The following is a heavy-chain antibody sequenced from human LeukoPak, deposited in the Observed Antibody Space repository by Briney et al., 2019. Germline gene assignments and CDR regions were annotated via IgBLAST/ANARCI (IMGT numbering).Heavy chain of an antibody. CDR3: TTGYYGDSYFDY. J-gene: IGHJ4*02. V-gene: IGHV3-15*01. D-gene: IGHD4-17*01. Sequence: SGGSLRLSCAASGFTFSNAWMSWVRQAPGKGLEWVGRIKSETDGGTTDYAAPVKGRFTISRDDSKNTLYLQMNSLKTEDTAVYYCTTGYYGDSYFDYWGQGTLVTVSS. CDR1: GFTFSNAW. CDR2: IKSETDGGTT.